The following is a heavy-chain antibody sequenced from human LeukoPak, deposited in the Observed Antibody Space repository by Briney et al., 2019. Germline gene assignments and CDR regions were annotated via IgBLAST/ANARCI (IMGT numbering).Heavy chain of an antibody. V-gene: IGHV1-46*01. D-gene: IGHD6-19*01. CDR3: ATPGIAVAGTVAFDI. CDR2: INPSGGST. CDR1: GYTFTSYY. J-gene: IGHJ3*02. Sequence: ASVKVSCKASGYTFTSYYMHWVRQAPGQGREWMGRINPSGGSTSYAQKFQGRVTMTTHTSTSTVYMELSSLRSEDTAVYYCATPGIAVAGTVAFDIWGQGTMVTVSS.